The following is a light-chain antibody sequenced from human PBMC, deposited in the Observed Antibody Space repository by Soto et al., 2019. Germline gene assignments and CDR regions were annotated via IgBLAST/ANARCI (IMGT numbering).Light chain of an antibody. V-gene: IGKV3-15*01. J-gene: IGKJ1*01. Sequence: EIVMTQSPATLSVPPGERATLSCRASQSVSSNLAWYQQKPGQAPRLLFYGASTRATGIPDRFSGSGSETEFTLTISSLQSEDFAVYYCQQYDNWPPWTFGQGTKVEIK. CDR2: GAS. CDR3: QQYDNWPPWT. CDR1: QSVSSN.